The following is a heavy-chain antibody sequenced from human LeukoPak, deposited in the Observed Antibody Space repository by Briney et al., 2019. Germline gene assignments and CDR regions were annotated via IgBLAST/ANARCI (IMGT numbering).Heavy chain of an antibody. D-gene: IGHD3-16*01. CDR2: IKHNGDEL. Sequence: GPLRLSCAASGFTFSSYWMTWVRQAPGKGLEWVANIKHNGDELNYVDSVEDRFTISRDNAKNSLYLHMTSLRAEDTAVYYCARELRTFDSWGQGTLVTVSS. CDR3: ARELRTFDS. J-gene: IGHJ4*02. CDR1: GFTFSSYW. V-gene: IGHV3-7*01.